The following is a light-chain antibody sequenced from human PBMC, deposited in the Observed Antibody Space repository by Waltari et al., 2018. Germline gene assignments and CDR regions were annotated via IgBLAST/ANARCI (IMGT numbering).Light chain of an antibody. CDR2: DNN. CDR1: ISNIGYYY. CDR3: ATWDNSLSEVV. V-gene: IGLV1-51*01. J-gene: IGLJ2*01. Sequence: QSVLTQPPSVSAAPGQKVTLSCSGSISNIGYYYVSWYHQLPGAAPKLLIYDNNKRPAGIPDRFSASKSGTSATLGITGLQIGDEADYYCATWDNSLSEVVFGGGTKLTVL.